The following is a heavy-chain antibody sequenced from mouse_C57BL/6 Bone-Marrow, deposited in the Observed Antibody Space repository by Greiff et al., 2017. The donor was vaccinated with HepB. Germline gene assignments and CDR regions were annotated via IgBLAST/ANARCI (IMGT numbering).Heavy chain of an antibody. CDR1: GFTFSDYY. J-gene: IGHJ4*01. V-gene: IGHV5-12*01. D-gene: IGHD2-4*01. CDR3: ARLMITTGYYAMDY. Sequence: EVQLVESGGGLVQPGGSLKLSCAASGFTFSDYYMYWVRQTPEKRLEWVAYISNGGGSTYYPDTVKGRFTISRDNAKNTLYLQMSRLKSEDTAMYYCARLMITTGYYAMDYWGQGTSVTVSS. CDR2: ISNGGGST.